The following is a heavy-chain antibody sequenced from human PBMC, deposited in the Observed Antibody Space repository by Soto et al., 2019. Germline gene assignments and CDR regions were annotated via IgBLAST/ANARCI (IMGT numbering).Heavy chain of an antibody. V-gene: IGHV3-7*01. Sequence: GGSLRLSCAASGFTFSSYWMSWVRQAPGKGLEWVANIKEDGSEKYYVDSVKGRFTISRDNAKNSLFLQMNSLRAEDTAVYYSVRDVESGILTGPRFDYWGQGTLVTVSS. CDR2: IKEDGSEK. D-gene: IGHD3-9*01. CDR3: VRDVESGILTGPRFDY. J-gene: IGHJ4*02. CDR1: GFTFSSYW.